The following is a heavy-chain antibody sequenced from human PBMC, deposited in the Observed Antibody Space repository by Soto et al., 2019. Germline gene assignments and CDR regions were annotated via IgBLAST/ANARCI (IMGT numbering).Heavy chain of an antibody. CDR2: IYYSGST. CDR1: GGSISSGDYY. V-gene: IGHV4-30-4*01. CDR3: ARDSDSSGYPDYFDY. J-gene: IGHJ4*02. D-gene: IGHD3-22*01. Sequence: SETLSLTCTVSGGSISSGDYYWSWIRQPPGKGLEWIGYIYYSGSTYYNPSLKSRVTISVDTSKNQFSLKLSSVTAADTAVYYCARDSDSSGYPDYFDYWGQGTLVTVSS.